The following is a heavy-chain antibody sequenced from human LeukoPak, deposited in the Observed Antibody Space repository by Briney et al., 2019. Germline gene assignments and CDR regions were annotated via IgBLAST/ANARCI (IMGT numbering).Heavy chain of an antibody. CDR3: ARTRPLPGYSYGQLSYYYYYGMDG. CDR2: ISGSGGST. V-gene: IGHV3-23*01. CDR1: GFTFGSYA. D-gene: IGHD5-18*01. Sequence: GGSLRLSCAASGFTFGSYAMSWVRQAPGKGLEWVSGISGSGGSTYYAGSVKGRFTISRDNSKDTLYLQMNSLRAEDTAVYYCARTRPLPGYSYGQLSYYYYYGMDGWGQGTTVTVSS. J-gene: IGHJ6*02.